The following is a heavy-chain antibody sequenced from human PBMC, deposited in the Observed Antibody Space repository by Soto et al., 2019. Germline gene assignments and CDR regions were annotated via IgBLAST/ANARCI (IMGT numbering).Heavy chain of an antibody. CDR1: GGSISSSSYY. D-gene: IGHD6-25*01. CDR3: ASITGGYYYYYYLDV. V-gene: IGHV4-39*01. J-gene: IGHJ6*03. Sequence: SETLSLTCTVSGGSISSSSYYWGWIRQPPGKGLEWIGSIYYSGSTYYNPSLKSRVTISVDTSKNQFSLNLSSVTAADTAVYYCASITGGYYYYYYLDVWGKGTTVTGSS. CDR2: IYYSGST.